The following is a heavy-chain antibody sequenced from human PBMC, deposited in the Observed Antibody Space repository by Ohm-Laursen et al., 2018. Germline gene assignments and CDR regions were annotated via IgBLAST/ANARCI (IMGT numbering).Heavy chain of an antibody. CDR1: GFTFSSYC. D-gene: IGHD5-18*01. Sequence: SLRLSCAASGFTFSSYCMTWVRQAPGKELEWVANIKEDGSQKNYVDSVKGRFTISRDNANNFLYLQMNSLRPEDTALYYCAKVGTSMVTTWYFDLWGRGTLVTVSS. J-gene: IGHJ2*01. CDR3: AKVGTSMVTTWYFDL. CDR2: IKEDGSQK. V-gene: IGHV3-7*03.